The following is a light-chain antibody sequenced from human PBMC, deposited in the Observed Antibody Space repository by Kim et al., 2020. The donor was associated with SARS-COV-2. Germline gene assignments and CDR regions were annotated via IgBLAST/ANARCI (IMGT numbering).Light chain of an antibody. CDR2: LAS. CDR3: QQYDTSPYT. V-gene: IGKV3-20*01. Sequence: PGESATLSCRASQSVSSNYLAWYHQRXGQAPRLLIYLASTRATGAPDRFSGSGSGTDFTLTIRRLEPEDSGVFYCQQYDTSPYTFGQGTKLE. CDR1: QSVSSNY. J-gene: IGKJ2*01.